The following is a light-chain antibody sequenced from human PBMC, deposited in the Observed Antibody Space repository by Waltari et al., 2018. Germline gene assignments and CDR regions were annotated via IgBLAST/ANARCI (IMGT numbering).Light chain of an antibody. J-gene: IGKJ1*01. V-gene: IGKV3-15*01. Sequence: EIVMTQSPATLSVSPGERATLSCRAGQSVRNNLVWYQQKPGHAPRLLIYGASTRVTGIPARFSGSGSWTEFTLTISSLQSEDFAVYYCQQYNNWPPWTFGQGTKVEIK. CDR1: QSVRNN. CDR3: QQYNNWPPWT. CDR2: GAS.